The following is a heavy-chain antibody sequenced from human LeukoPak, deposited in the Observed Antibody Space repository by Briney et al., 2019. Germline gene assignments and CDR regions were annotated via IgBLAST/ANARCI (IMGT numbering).Heavy chain of an antibody. V-gene: IGHV3-30-3*01. D-gene: IGHD6-13*01. CDR3: AKGALIAAAAPYYFDY. J-gene: IGHJ4*02. CDR1: GFTFSSYA. Sequence: GGSLRLSCAASGFTFSSYAMHWVRQAPGKGLEWVAVISYDGSNKYYADSVKGRFTISRDNSKNTLYLQMNSLRAEDTAVYYCAKGALIAAAAPYYFDYWGQGTLVTVSS. CDR2: ISYDGSNK.